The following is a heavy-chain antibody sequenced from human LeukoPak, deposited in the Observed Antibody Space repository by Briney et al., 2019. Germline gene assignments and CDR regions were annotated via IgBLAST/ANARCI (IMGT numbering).Heavy chain of an antibody. V-gene: IGHV1-2*02. Sequence: ASVTVSCKASGYTFTGYYMHWVRQAPGQGLEWMGWINPNSGGTNYAQKFQGRVTMTRDTSISTAYMELSRLRSDDTAVYYCARRGVRAIPAAHFDYWGQGTLVTVSS. D-gene: IGHD2-2*01. CDR3: ARRGVRAIPAAHFDY. CDR1: GYTFTGYY. J-gene: IGHJ4*02. CDR2: INPNSGGT.